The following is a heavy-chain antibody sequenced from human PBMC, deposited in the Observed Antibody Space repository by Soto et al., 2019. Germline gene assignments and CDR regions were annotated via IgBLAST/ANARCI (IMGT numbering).Heavy chain of an antibody. J-gene: IGHJ2*01. Sequence: QVQLVQSGAEVKKPGSSVKVSCKASGGTFSNYPISWVRQAPGQGLEWMGGIIPIFGTVNYAQKFQGRVSITADESTSTAYMELSSLRSEDTAVYYCARGNHRWLQLWCSDLWGRGTLVTVSS. CDR1: GGTFSNYP. D-gene: IGHD5-12*01. CDR2: IIPIFGTV. CDR3: ARGNHRWLQLWCSDL. V-gene: IGHV1-69*12.